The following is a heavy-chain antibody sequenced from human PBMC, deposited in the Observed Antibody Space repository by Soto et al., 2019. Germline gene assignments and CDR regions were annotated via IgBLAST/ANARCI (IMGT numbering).Heavy chain of an antibody. Sequence: GGSLRLSCAASGFTFSDYYMSWIRQAPGKGLEWVSYISSSGSTIYYADSVKGRFTISRDNAKNLLYLQMNSLRAEDTAVYYCARDSSSWHDAFDIWGQGTMVTVSS. CDR3: ARDSSSWHDAFDI. J-gene: IGHJ3*02. CDR1: GFTFSDYY. V-gene: IGHV3-11*01. CDR2: ISSSGSTI. D-gene: IGHD6-13*01.